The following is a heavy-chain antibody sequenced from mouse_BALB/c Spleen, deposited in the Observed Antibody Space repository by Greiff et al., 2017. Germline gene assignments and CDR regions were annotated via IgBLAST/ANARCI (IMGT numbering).Heavy chain of an antibody. D-gene: IGHD2-4*01. CDR2: IDPENGNT. J-gene: IGHJ4*01. V-gene: IGHV14-1*02. CDR3: ARRLRRFYAMDY. Sequence: EVKVVESGAELVRPGALVKLSCKASGFNIKDYYMHWVKQRPEQGLEWIGWIDPENGNTIYDPKFQGKASITADTSSNTAYLQLSSLTSEDTAVYYCARRLRRFYAMDYWGQGTSVTVSS. CDR1: GFNIKDYY.